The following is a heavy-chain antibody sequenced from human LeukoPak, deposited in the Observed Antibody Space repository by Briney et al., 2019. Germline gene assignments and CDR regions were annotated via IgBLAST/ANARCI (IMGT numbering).Heavy chain of an antibody. CDR3: ARGYHFWAFDI. V-gene: IGHV1-2*02. Sequence: ASVKVSCKASGYTFTGYYMHWVRQAPGQGLEWMGWINPNSGGTNYAQKFQGRVTMTRNTSISTAYMELSSLRSEDTAVYYCARGYHFWAFDIWGQGTMVTVSS. CDR2: INPNSGGT. J-gene: IGHJ3*02. CDR1: GYTFTGYY. D-gene: IGHD2/OR15-2a*01.